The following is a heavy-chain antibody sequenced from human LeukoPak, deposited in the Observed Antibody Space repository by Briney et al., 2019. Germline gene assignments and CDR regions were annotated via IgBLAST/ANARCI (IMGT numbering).Heavy chain of an antibody. CDR3: ASRSAATDAFDI. D-gene: IGHD2-15*01. CDR2: ITTYNGST. V-gene: IGHV1-18*01. J-gene: IGHJ3*02. Sequence: GASVKVSCKASGYTFTTYGISWVRQAPGQGLEWMGWITTYNGSTKYAQKLQGRVTMTTDTSTNTAYMELRSLRSDDTAVYYCASRSAATDAFDIWGQGTMVTVSS. CDR1: GYTFTTYG.